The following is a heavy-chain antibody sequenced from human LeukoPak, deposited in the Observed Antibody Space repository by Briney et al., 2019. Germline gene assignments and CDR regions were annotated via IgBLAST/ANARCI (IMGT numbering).Heavy chain of an antibody. J-gene: IGHJ6*02. Sequence: SXRLSCAASXXXXXXXSMHXVXRAPXGGXXWXXXXXXSSSTIYYADSVKGRFTISRDNAKNSLYLQMNSLRAEDTAVFYCARGGARSSSYYYYVMDVWGLGTTVTVSS. CDR1: XXXXXXXS. V-gene: IGHV3-48*01. D-gene: IGHD6-13*01. CDR3: ARGGARSSSYYYYVMDV. CDR2: XXXSSSTI.